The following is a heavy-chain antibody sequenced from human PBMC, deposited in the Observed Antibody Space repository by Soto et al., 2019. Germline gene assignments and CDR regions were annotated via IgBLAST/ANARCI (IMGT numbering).Heavy chain of an antibody. V-gene: IGHV4-30-4*01. CDR1: GGSISSGDYY. J-gene: IGHJ3*02. CDR2: IYYSGST. Sequence: PSETLSLTCTVSGGSISSGDYYWSWIRQPPGKGLEWIGYIYYSGSTYYNPSLKSRVTISVDTSKNQFSLKLSSVTAADTAVYYCARDRGDYYDSSGYLTGAFDIWGQGTMVTVS. CDR3: ARDRGDYYDSSGYLTGAFDI. D-gene: IGHD3-22*01.